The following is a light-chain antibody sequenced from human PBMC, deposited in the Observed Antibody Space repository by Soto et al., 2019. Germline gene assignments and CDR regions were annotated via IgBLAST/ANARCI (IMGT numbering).Light chain of an antibody. V-gene: IGLV2-11*01. CDR2: GVT. J-gene: IGLJ2*01. Sequence: QSALTQPRSVSGSPGQSVTISCTGTSSDVGGYNYVSWYQQHPGKAPKLMIYGVTERPSGVPERFSGSKSGNTASLAISGLQAEDEADYYCCSYADSHSHVVFGGGTKVTVL. CDR1: SSDVGGYNY. CDR3: CSYADSHSHVV.